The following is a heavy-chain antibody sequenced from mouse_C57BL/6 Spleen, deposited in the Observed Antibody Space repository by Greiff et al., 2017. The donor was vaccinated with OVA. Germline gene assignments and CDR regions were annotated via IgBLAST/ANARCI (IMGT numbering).Heavy chain of an antibody. CDR1: GYTFTGYW. CDR3: ARSTTVVGDY. D-gene: IGHD1-1*01. V-gene: IGHV1-9*01. J-gene: IGHJ2*01. CDR2: ILPGGGST. Sequence: QVQLQQSGAELMKPGASVKLSCKATGYTFTGYWIEWVKQRPGHGLEWIGEILPGGGSTNYHEKFKGKATFTADTSSNTAYMQLSSLTTEGSASYYCARSTTVVGDYWGQGTTLTVSS.